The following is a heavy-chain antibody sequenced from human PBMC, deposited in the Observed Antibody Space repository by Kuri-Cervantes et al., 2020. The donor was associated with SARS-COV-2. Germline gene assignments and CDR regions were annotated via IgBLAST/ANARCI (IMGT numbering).Heavy chain of an antibody. CDR2: ITSRSTFI. V-gene: IGHV3-21*01. J-gene: IGHJ4*02. Sequence: GGSLRLSCAASGFTFSSYAMHWVRQAPGKGLEWVSSITSRSTFIYYADAVKGRFTISRDNAKNSLYLQMNSLRAEDTAVYYCARDQGYSYGYGYWGQGTLVTVSS. CDR1: GFTFSSYA. CDR3: ARDQGYSYGYGY. D-gene: IGHD5-18*01.